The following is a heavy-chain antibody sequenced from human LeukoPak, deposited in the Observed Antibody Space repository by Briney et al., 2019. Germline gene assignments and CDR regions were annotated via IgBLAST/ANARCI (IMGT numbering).Heavy chain of an antibody. CDR1: GYTFTGYY. D-gene: IGHD2-2*01. CDR3: ARVRTVVVPAADNFDY. V-gene: IGHV1-2*02. Sequence: ASVKVSCKASGYTFTGYYMPWVRQAPGQGLEWMGWINPNSGGTNYAQKFQGRVTMTRDTSISTAYMELSRLRSDDTAVYYCARVRTVVVPAADNFDYWGQGTLATVSS. J-gene: IGHJ4*02. CDR2: INPNSGGT.